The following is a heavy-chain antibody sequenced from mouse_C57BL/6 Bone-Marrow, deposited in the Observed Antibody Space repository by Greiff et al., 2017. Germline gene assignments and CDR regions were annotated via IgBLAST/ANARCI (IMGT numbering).Heavy chain of an antibody. Sequence: EVQLQQSGPELVKPGASVKMSCKASGYTFTDYNMHWVKQSHGKSLEWIGYINPNNGGTSYNQKFKGKATLTVNKSSSTAYMELRSLTSEDSAVYYCARDGNYSGYAMDYWGQGTSVTVSS. V-gene: IGHV1-22*01. CDR1: GYTFTDYN. J-gene: IGHJ4*01. D-gene: IGHD2-1*01. CDR3: ARDGNYSGYAMDY. CDR2: INPNNGGT.